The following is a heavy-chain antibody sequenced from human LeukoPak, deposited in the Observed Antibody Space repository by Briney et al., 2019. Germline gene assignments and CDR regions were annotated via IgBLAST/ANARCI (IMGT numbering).Heavy chain of an antibody. CDR2: IYYSGST. CDR3: ARDSGYSSGWYDY. V-gene: IGHV4-59*01. J-gene: IGHJ4*02. D-gene: IGHD6-19*01. Sequence: SETLSLTCTVSGGSISSYYWSWIRQPPGKGVEWIGYIYYSGSTNYNPSLKSRVTISVDTSKDQFSLKLSSVTAADTAVYYCARDSGYSSGWYDYWGQGTLVTVSS. CDR1: GGSISSYY.